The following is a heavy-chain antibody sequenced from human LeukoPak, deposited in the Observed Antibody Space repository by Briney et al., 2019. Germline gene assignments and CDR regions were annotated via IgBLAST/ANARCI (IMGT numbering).Heavy chain of an antibody. CDR2: IYYDGSNE. CDR3: AKDGNWNYVGFYYFYMDV. Sequence: GRSLRLSCAASGFTFSSYGIHWVRQAPGKGPEWVAVIYYDGSNEYYAESVKGRFTISRDNSKNTVYLQMNSLRAEDTAVYYCAKDGNWNYVGFYYFYMDVWGTGTTVSVSS. CDR1: GFTFSSYG. D-gene: IGHD1-7*01. V-gene: IGHV3-33*03. J-gene: IGHJ6*03.